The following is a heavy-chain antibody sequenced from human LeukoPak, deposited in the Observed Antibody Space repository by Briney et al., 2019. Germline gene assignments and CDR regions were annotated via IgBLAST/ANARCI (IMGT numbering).Heavy chain of an antibody. CDR1: GGSISSGDYY. CDR3: ARPYYYDSRIDP. D-gene: IGHD3-22*01. CDR2: TYYSGST. Sequence: SETLSLTCTVSGGSISSGDYYWSWIRQPPGKGLEWVGYTYYSGSTYYNPSLKSRVTISVDTSKNQFSLQLSSVTAADTAVYYCARPYYYDSRIDPWGQGTLVTVSS. J-gene: IGHJ5*02. V-gene: IGHV4-30-4*01.